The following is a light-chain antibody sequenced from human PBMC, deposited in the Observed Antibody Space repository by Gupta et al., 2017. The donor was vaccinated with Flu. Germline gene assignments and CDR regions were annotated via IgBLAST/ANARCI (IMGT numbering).Light chain of an antibody. Sequence: QSALTQPPSASGSPGQSVTISCTGTSSDVGGYEHVSWYQQHAGQAPKLLIEEITKRPSGVPDRCAGSKSGKKALMTVSGLQAEDEAYYDCFSYAGDRRDIFGGGTKLTVV. J-gene: IGLJ2*01. CDR3: FSYAGDRRDI. V-gene: IGLV2-8*01. CDR2: EIT. CDR1: SSDVGGYEH.